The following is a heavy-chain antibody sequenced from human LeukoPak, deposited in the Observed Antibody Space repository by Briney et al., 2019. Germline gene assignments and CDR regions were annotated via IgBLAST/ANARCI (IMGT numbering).Heavy chain of an antibody. D-gene: IGHD6-13*01. CDR3: ARVHISSWSENWFDP. J-gene: IGHJ5*02. Sequence: GGSLRLSCAASGFTFDDYGMSWVRQAPGKGLEWVSGINWNGGSTGYADSVKGRFTISRDNAKNSLYLQMDSLRAEDTALYYCARVHISSWSENWFDPWGQGTLVTVSS. V-gene: IGHV3-20*04. CDR1: GFTFDDYG. CDR2: INWNGGST.